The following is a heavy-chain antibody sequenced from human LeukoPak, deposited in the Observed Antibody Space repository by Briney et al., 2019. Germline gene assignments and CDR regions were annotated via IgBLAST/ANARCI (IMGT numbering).Heavy chain of an antibody. CDR1: GFTFSSYE. V-gene: IGHV3-21*05. J-gene: IGHJ4*02. D-gene: IGHD1-26*01. Sequence: GGSLRLSCAASGFTFSSYEMNWVRQAPGKGLEWVSYISSSSSYIYYADSVKGRFTISRDNAKNSLYLQMNSLRAEDTAVYYCARGSGSYYDYWGQGTLVTVSS. CDR3: ARGSGSYYDY. CDR2: ISSSSSYI.